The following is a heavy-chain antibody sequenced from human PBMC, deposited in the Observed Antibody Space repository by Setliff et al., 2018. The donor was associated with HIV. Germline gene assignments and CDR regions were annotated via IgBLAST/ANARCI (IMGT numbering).Heavy chain of an antibody. CDR3: VRGALLAAFDFDY. J-gene: IGHJ4*01. V-gene: IGHV1-3*01. CDR1: GYTFTTYS. Sequence: ASVKVSCKASGYTFTTYSLHWVRQAPGHSLEWVGWINVGKGDTKYSQELQDRVTITRDTSPNTAYTELSSLGSDDTAVYFCVRGALLAAFDFDYWGQGTLVTVSS. CDR2: INVGKGDT. D-gene: IGHD3-10*01.